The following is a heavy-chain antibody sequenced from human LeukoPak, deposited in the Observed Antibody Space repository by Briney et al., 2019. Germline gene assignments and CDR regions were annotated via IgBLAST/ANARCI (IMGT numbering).Heavy chain of an antibody. CDR1: GGSFSGYY. D-gene: IGHD3-10*01. CDR3: ARAYGSGSYSYFDY. CDR2: IYYSGST. V-gene: IGHV4-59*01. J-gene: IGHJ4*02. Sequence: SETLSLTCAVYGGSFSGYYWSWIRQPPGKGLEWIGYIYYSGSTNYNPSLKSRVTISVDTSKNQFSLKLSSVTAADTAVYYCARAYGSGSYSYFDYWGQGTLVTVSS.